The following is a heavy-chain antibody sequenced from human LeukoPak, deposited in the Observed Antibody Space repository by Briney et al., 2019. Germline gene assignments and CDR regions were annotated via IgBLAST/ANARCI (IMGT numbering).Heavy chain of an antibody. Sequence: SETLSLTCAVYGGFFSGYYWSWIRQPPGKGLEWIGEINYSGSTNYNPSLKSRVTISVDTSKNQFSLKLSSVTAADTAVYYCARGVGYCSSTSCYRKVYYYYYGMDVWGQGTTVTVSS. CDR3: ARGVGYCSSTSCYRKVYYYYYGMDV. J-gene: IGHJ6*02. D-gene: IGHD2-2*01. V-gene: IGHV4-34*01. CDR1: GGFFSGYY. CDR2: INYSGST.